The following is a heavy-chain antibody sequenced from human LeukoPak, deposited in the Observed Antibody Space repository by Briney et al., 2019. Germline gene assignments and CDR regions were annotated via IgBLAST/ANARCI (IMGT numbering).Heavy chain of an antibody. CDR1: GYTFTGYY. Sequence: RAASVKVSCKASGYTFTGYYMHWVRQAPGQGFEWMGWINPNSGDTNYAQKFQGRVTMTRDTSISTAHMELSRLRSDDTAVYYCDSPNPLYCSSTTCLFDYWGQGTLVTVS. J-gene: IGHJ4*02. D-gene: IGHD2-2*01. CDR3: DSPNPLYCSSTTCLFDY. V-gene: IGHV1-2*02. CDR2: INPNSGDT.